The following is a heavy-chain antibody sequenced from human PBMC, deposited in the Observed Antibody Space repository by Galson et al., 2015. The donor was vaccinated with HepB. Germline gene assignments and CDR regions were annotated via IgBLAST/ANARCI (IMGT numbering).Heavy chain of an antibody. Sequence: ETLSLTCTVSGGSISSSSYYWGWIRQPPGKGLEWIGSIYYSGSTYYNPSLKSRVTISVDTSKNQFSLKLSSVTAADTAVYYCARHDSSSWYTPSPPDVWGQGTTVTVSS. CDR2: IYYSGST. V-gene: IGHV4-39*01. CDR1: GGSISSSSYY. J-gene: IGHJ6*02. CDR3: ARHDSSSWYTPSPPDV. D-gene: IGHD6-13*01.